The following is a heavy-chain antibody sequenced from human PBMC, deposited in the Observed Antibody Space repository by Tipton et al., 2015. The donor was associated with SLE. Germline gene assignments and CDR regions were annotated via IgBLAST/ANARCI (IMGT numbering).Heavy chain of an antibody. CDR2: INSYNGYT. D-gene: IGHD3-16*01. V-gene: IGHV1-18*01. CDR3: ARVGDAGGAFDI. CDR1: GYTFTSYV. J-gene: IGHJ3*02. Sequence: QSEAEVKKPGASVKVSCKASGYTFTSYVISWVRQAPGQGLQWMGWINSYNGYTNYPQKFQGRVTMTTDPSTSTAYMDLRSLTPDDTAVYFWARVGDAGGAFDIWGQGTMVTVSS.